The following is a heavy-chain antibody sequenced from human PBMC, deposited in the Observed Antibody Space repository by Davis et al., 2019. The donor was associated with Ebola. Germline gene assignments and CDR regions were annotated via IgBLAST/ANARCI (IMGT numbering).Heavy chain of an antibody. V-gene: IGHV3-30-3*01. CDR1: GFTFSSYA. Sequence: GESLKISCAASGFTFSSYAMHWVRQAPGKGLEWVAVISYDGSNKYYADSVKGRFTISRDNSKNTLYLQMNSLRAEDTAVYYCARDGHYDFWSGYSPKSYYYYYYMDVWGKGTTVTVSS. CDR3: ARDGHYDFWSGYSPKSYYYYYYMDV. D-gene: IGHD3-3*01. J-gene: IGHJ6*03. CDR2: ISYDGSNK.